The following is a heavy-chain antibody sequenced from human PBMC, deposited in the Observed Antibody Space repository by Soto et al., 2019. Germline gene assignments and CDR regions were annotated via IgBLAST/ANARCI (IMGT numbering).Heavy chain of an antibody. CDR1: GFTFSSYG. CDR3: ARDGDGVYPPFDY. D-gene: IGHD3-10*01. V-gene: IGHV3-33*01. J-gene: IGHJ4*02. CDR2: IWYDGSNK. Sequence: GGSLRLSCAASGFTFSSYGMHWVRQAPGKGLEWVAVIWYDGSNKYYADSVKGRFTISRDNSKNTLYLQMNSLRAEDTAVYFCARDGDGVYPPFDYWGQGTLVTVSS.